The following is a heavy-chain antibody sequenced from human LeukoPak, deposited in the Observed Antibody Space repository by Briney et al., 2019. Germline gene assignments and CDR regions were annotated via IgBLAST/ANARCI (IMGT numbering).Heavy chain of an antibody. CDR3: ARGRGAARSADY. V-gene: IGHV4-34*01. CDR2: INHSGST. CDR1: GGSFSGYY. J-gene: IGHJ4*02. D-gene: IGHD6-6*01. Sequence: SETLSLTCAVYGGSFSGYYWSWIRQPPGKGLEWIGEINHSGSTNYTPSLKSRVTISVDTSKNQFSLKLSSVTAADTAVYYCARGRGAARSADYWGQGTLVTVSS.